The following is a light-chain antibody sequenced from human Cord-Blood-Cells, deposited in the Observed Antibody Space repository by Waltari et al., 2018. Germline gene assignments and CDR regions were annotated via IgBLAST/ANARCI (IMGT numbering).Light chain of an antibody. CDR3: SSYTSSSTVV. CDR1: SSDVGGYNY. CDR2: EVS. J-gene: IGLJ2*01. V-gene: IGLV2-14*01. Sequence: QSALTQPASVSGSPGQSITISCTGTSSDVGGYNYVSWYQPHPGKAPKLMIYEVSNRPPGVSNRFSGSKSGNTASLTISGLQAEDEADYYCSSYTSSSTVVFGGGTKLTVL.